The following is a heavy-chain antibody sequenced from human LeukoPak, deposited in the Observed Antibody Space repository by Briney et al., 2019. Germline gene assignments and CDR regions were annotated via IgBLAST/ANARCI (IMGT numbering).Heavy chain of an antibody. CDR2: IYYSGST. D-gene: IGHD4-17*01. CDR1: GGSISSSSYY. J-gene: IGHJ6*03. V-gene: IGHV4-39*07. CDR3: AREFPDATAYYYYYYMDV. Sequence: SETLSLTCTVSGGSISSSSYYWGWIRQPPGKGLEWIGRIYYSGSTYYNPSLKSRVTISVDTSKNQFSLKVTSVTAADTAVYYCAREFPDATAYYYYYYMDVWGKGTTVTVSS.